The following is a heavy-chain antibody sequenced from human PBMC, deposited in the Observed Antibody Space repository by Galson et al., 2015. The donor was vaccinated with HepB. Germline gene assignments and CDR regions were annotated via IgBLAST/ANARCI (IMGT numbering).Heavy chain of an antibody. CDR3: AKCRESGGYHYYYGMNV. Sequence: SLRLSCAASGFTFSSYGMTWVRQAPGKGLEWVSGMSSSGGSTYHADSVKGRFTISRDNSKNTLYLQMNSLRAEDTAVYYCAKCRESGGYHYYYGMNVWGQGTTVTVSS. J-gene: IGHJ6*02. V-gene: IGHV3-23*01. CDR2: MSSSGGST. CDR1: GFTFSSYG. D-gene: IGHD3-10*01.